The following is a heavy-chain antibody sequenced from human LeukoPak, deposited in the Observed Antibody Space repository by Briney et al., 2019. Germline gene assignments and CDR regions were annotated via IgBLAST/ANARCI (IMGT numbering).Heavy chain of an antibody. CDR1: GYTFTGYY. CDR2: INPNSGGT. Sequence: ASVKVSCKASGYTFTGYYMHWVRQAPGQGLEWMGRINPNSGGTNYAQKFQGRVTMTRDTSISTAYMELSRLRSDDTAVYYCAVGRGYSYGLYWCFDLWGRGTLVTVSS. CDR3: AVGRGYSYGLYWCFDL. V-gene: IGHV1-2*06. J-gene: IGHJ2*01. D-gene: IGHD5-18*01.